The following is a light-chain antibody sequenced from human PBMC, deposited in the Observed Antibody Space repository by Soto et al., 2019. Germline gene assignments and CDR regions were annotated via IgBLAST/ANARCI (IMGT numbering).Light chain of an antibody. CDR3: QQYDNWPPVT. CDR1: QSVNTN. Sequence: EIVMTQSPATLYVSPGDSATLSCRASQSVNTNVAWYRQDPGQAPRLVIYGASTKAAGTPGRFTGSGSGTDFTLTISSLQSEDFAIYYCQQYDNWPPVTLGQGTRL. J-gene: IGKJ5*01. V-gene: IGKV3D-15*01. CDR2: GAS.